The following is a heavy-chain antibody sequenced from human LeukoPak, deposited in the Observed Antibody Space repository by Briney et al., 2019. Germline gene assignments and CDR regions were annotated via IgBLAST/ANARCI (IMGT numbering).Heavy chain of an antibody. J-gene: IGHJ5*01. CDR1: GYTFTGYY. V-gene: IGHV1-2*02. CDR3: ARAGWGFSSTSCYKVDWFDP. D-gene: IGHD2-2*02. CDR2: INPNSGGT. Sequence: GASVKVSCKASGYTFTGYYIHWVRQAPGQGLEWMGWINPNSGGTNYAQKFQGRVTMTRDTSNSTAYMELSRLRSDDTAVYYCARAGWGFSSTSCYKVDWFDPWGQGTLVTVSS.